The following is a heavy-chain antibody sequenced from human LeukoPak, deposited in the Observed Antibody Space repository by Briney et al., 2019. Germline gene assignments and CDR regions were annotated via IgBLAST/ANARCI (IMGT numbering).Heavy chain of an antibody. V-gene: IGHV3-7*01. CDR3: ARDRLQQDY. D-gene: IGHD4-11*01. CDR1: GFTFNSYW. Sequence: GGSLRLSCAASGFTFNSYWMSWVRQAPGKGLEWVANVQQEGSEKYYVDSVKGRFTISRDNAKNSVYLQMNSLRAEDTAVYYCARDRLQQDYWGQGTLVTVSS. CDR2: VQQEGSEK. J-gene: IGHJ4*02.